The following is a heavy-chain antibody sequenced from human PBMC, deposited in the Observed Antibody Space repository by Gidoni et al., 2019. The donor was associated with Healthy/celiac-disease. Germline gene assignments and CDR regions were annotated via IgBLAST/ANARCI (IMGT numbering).Heavy chain of an antibody. CDR1: GGFFSGYH. CDR2: INHSGST. Sequence: QVQLQQWGAGLLKPSETLSLICSVDGGFFSGYHWSWNRQPAGKGLEWIGEINHSGSTNYNPSLKSRVTISVDTSKNQFSLKLSSVTAADTAVYYCARAPHYYDFWSGFPWGFDYWGQGTLVTVSS. V-gene: IGHV4-34*01. CDR3: ARAPHYYDFWSGFPWGFDY. J-gene: IGHJ4*02. D-gene: IGHD3-3*01.